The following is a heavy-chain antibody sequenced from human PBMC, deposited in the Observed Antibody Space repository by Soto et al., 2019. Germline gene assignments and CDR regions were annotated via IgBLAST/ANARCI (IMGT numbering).Heavy chain of an antibody. J-gene: IGHJ4*02. CDR1: GGSISSGGYS. Sequence: QLQLQESGSGLVKPSQTLSSTCAVSGGSISSGGYSWRWIRQPPGKGLEWIGYIYHRGSTYSKPSLKRRVTISVDRTKNQVSLKLSFVTSADTAVYYGARVPDYWVQGTLVTVAS. CDR3: ARVPDY. V-gene: IGHV4-30-2*01. CDR2: IYHRGST.